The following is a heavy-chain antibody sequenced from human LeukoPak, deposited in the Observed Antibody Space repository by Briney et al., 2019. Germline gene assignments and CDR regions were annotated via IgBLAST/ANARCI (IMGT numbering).Heavy chain of an antibody. J-gene: IGHJ3*02. D-gene: IGHD3-3*01. CDR1: GDSISRYY. V-gene: IGHV4-4*07. CDR2: IYTSAST. Sequence: KASETLSLTCTVSGDSISRYYGSWIRQPAGKGLEWIGRIYTSASTNYNPPLKSLVTISVDKSKNQFSLKLSSVTAADTAVYYCARGFGVVPYDAFDIWGQGTMVTVSS. CDR3: ARGFGVVPYDAFDI.